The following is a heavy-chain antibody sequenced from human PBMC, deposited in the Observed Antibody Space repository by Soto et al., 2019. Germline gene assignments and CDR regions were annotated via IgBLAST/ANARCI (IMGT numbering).Heavy chain of an antibody. Sequence: GGSLRLSCAASGFTFSSYDMHWVRQATGKGLEWVSAIGTAGDTYYPGSVKGRFSISRENAKNSLYLQMNSLRAGDTAVYYCARGGVGYSKVRVPYGMDVWGQGTTVTVSS. V-gene: IGHV3-13*01. CDR3: ARGGVGYSKVRVPYGMDV. J-gene: IGHJ6*02. CDR1: GFTFSSYD. D-gene: IGHD4-4*01. CDR2: IGTAGDT.